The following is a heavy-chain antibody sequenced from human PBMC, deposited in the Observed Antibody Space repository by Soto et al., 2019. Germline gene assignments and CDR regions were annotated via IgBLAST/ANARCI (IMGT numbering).Heavy chain of an antibody. CDR2: TSFDESTK. CDR3: ARDGARSQWYYFDY. D-gene: IGHD2-8*01. CDR1: GFTFHNYA. V-gene: IGHV3-30-3*01. Sequence: GGSLRLSGGASGFTFHNYAMHWVRQAPGKGLEWVAVTSFDESTKYYADAVKGRFTISRDNSKSTLYLQMNSLRADDTALYYCARDGARSQWYYFDYWGQGTLVTVSS. J-gene: IGHJ4*02.